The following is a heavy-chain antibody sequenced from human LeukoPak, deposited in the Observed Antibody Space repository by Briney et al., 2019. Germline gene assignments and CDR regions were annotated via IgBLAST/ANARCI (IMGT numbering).Heavy chain of an antibody. Sequence: PGGSLRLSCAASGFTFSSYGMHWVRLAPGKGLEWVAVISYDGSNKYYADSVKGRFTISRDNSKNTLYLQMNSLRAEDTAVYYCAAQQSGAFDIWGQGTLVTVSS. J-gene: IGHJ3*02. CDR1: GFTFSSYG. D-gene: IGHD4-11*01. V-gene: IGHV3-30*03. CDR2: ISYDGSNK. CDR3: AAQQSGAFDI.